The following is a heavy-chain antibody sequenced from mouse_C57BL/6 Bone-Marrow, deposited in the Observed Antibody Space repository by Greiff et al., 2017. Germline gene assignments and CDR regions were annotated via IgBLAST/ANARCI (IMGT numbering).Heavy chain of an antibody. CDR1: GYTFTSYW. CDR3: ARDSSGLYYYAMDY. D-gene: IGHD3-2*02. CDR2: IDPSDSYT. V-gene: IGHV1-69*01. J-gene: IGHJ4*01. Sequence: QVQLQQPGAELVMPGASVKLSCKASGYTFTSYWMHWVKQRPGQGLEWIGEIDPSDSYTNYNQKFKGKSTLTVDKSSSTAYMQLSSLTSEDSAVYYCARDSSGLYYYAMDYWGQGTSVTVSS.